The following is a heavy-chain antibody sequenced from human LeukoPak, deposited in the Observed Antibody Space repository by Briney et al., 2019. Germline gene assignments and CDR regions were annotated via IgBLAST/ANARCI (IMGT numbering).Heavy chain of an antibody. CDR3: AKDWHYYDSSGHYYDGY. J-gene: IGHJ4*02. V-gene: IGHV3-30*18. Sequence: GGSLRLSCAASGFTFSSYGMHWVRQAPGKGLEWVAVISYDGSNKYYADSVKGRFTISRDNSKNTLYLQMNSLRAEDTAVYYCAKDWHYYDSSGHYYDGYWGQGTLVTVSS. CDR1: GFTFSSYG. CDR2: ISYDGSNK. D-gene: IGHD3-22*01.